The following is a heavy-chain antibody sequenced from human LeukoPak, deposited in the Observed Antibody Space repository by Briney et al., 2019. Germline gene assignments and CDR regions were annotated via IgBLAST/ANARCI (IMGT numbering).Heavy chain of an antibody. CDR2: INWSGGST. D-gene: IGHD3-10*01. V-gene: IGHV3-20*04. CDR1: GFTFSNYG. Sequence: PGGSLRLSCAASGFTFSNYGMTWVRQAPGKGLEWVSGINWSGGSTRYADPVKGRFTISRDNAKSSLFLQLNSLRVDDTAVYYCAREIPGGFYGSGSDFWGQGTLVTVAS. CDR3: AREIPGGFYGSGSDF. J-gene: IGHJ4*02.